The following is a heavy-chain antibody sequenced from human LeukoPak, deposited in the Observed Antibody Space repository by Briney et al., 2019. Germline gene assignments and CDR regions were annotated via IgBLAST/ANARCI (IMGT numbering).Heavy chain of an antibody. V-gene: IGHV1-2*02. CDR1: GYTFTGYY. CDR2: INPNSGGT. CDR3: ARSYSYDSRGYYGAK. Sequence: ASVKDSCKASGYTFTGYYMHWVRQDPGQGLGWMGWINPNSGGTNYAQKFQGRVTMTRDTSISTAYMEVSSLRSDDTAVYYCARSYSYDSRGYYGAKWGQGTLVTVSS. D-gene: IGHD3-22*01. J-gene: IGHJ4*02.